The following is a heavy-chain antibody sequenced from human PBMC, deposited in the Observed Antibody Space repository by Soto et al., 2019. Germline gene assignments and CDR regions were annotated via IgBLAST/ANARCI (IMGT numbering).Heavy chain of an antibody. CDR1: GGSIGSGGYY. CDR2: IYYNGDT. J-gene: IGHJ3*02. V-gene: IGHV4-31*03. D-gene: IGHD3-22*01. CDR3: RVVTLLRSFDI. Sequence: SETLSLTCTVSGGSIGSGGYYWSWIRQHPGKGLEWIGHIYYNGDTHYNPSLKSRLSISLDTSKNHFSLNLSSVTAADSAVYLCRVVTLLRSFDIWGPGTMVTVSS.